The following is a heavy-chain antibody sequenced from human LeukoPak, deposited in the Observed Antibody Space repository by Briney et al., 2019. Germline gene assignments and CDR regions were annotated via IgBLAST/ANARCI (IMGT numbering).Heavy chain of an antibody. J-gene: IGHJ6*03. CDR1: GGSISSSSYY. CDR2: IYYSGST. D-gene: IGHD6-19*01. Sequence: SETLSLTCTVSGGSISSSSYYWGWIRQPPGKGLEWIGSIYYSGSTYYNPSLKSRVTISVDTSKNQFSLKLSSVTAADTAVYYCARAPFIAVAGTGYYYYYMDVWGKGTTVTVSS. CDR3: ARAPFIAVAGTGYYYYYMDV. V-gene: IGHV4-39*07.